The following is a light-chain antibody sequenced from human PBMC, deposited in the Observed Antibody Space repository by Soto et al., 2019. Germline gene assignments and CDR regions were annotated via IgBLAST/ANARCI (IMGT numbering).Light chain of an antibody. CDR3: QQKRRYPST. Sequence: RLTQSPSSLSASIGDRVTITCRARQGIDNYLAWYQQRPGQVPKLLIYETSILPRGNASRFRGSGSGTDFTLAIGSFQAGDFAAYYWQQKRRYPSTVGGGTNVDI. CDR2: ETS. J-gene: IGKJ4*02. CDR1: QGIDNY. V-gene: IGKV1-9*01.